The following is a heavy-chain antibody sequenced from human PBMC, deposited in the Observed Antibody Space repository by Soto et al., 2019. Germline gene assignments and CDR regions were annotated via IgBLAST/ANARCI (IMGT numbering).Heavy chain of an antibody. CDR3: ARGLPANY. J-gene: IGHJ4*02. Sequence: QVQLQQWGAGLLKPSETLSLTCAVFGESVRDYFWSWIRQPPGKGLEWIGEVTYSGSTNYNPSLKSRVTMSVDTSEIRFSLQLTSVTAADAAVYYCARGLPANYWGQGTLVTVSS. V-gene: IGHV4-34*01. CDR2: VTYSGST. CDR1: GESVRDYF.